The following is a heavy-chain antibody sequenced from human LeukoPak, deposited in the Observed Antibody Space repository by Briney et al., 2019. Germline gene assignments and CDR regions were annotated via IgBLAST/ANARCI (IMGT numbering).Heavy chain of an antibody. J-gene: IGHJ6*02. Sequence: PSETLSLTCAVYGGSFSGYYWSWICQPPGKGLEWIGEINHSGSTNYNPSLKSRVTISVDTSKNQFSLKLSSVTAADTAVYYCARGHGYSSPYGMDVWGQGTTVTVSS. CDR1: GGSFSGYY. CDR3: ARGHGYSSPYGMDV. V-gene: IGHV4-34*01. CDR2: INHSGST. D-gene: IGHD5-18*01.